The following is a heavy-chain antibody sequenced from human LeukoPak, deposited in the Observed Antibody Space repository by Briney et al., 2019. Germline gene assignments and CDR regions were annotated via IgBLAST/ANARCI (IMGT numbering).Heavy chain of an antibody. CDR2: MNPNSGNT. CDR3: ARPGYCSGGSCYNWFDP. V-gene: IGHV1-8*01. D-gene: IGHD2-15*01. CDR1: GYTFTSYD. Sequence: ASVKVSCKASGYTFTSYDINWVRQATGQGLEWMGWMNPNSGNTGYAQKFQGRVTMTRNTSISTAYMELSSLRSEDTAVYYCARPGYCSGGSCYNWFDPWGQGTLVTVSS. J-gene: IGHJ5*02.